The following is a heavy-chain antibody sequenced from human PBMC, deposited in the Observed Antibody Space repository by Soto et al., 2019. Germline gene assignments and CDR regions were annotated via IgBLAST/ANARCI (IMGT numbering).Heavy chain of an antibody. J-gene: IGHJ4*02. CDR3: ASGIQLWLRRINNGYSG. D-gene: IGHD5-18*01. Sequence: QVQLVQSGAEVKKPESSVKVSCKAPGGTFSTYAISWVRQAPGQGLEWMGGIIPMFGTANYTQRFQDRVTITADESTNTVSMALSSLRSEDTAVYFCASGIQLWLRRINNGYSGWGQGTLVTVSS. CDR1: GGTFSTYA. V-gene: IGHV1-69*12. CDR2: IIPMFGTA.